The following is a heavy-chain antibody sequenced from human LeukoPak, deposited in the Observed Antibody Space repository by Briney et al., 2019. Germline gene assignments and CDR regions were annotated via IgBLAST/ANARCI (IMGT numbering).Heavy chain of an antibody. Sequence: ASETLSLTCTVSGCSISSGGYYWSWIRQHPGKGLEWIGYIYYSGSTYYNPSLKSRVTISVDTSKNQFSLKLSSVTAADTAVYYCAREVRSGSSGYYYRDAFDIWGQGTMVTVSS. D-gene: IGHD3-22*01. V-gene: IGHV4-31*03. CDR3: AREVRSGSSGYYYRDAFDI. J-gene: IGHJ3*02. CDR2: IYYSGST. CDR1: GCSISSGGYY.